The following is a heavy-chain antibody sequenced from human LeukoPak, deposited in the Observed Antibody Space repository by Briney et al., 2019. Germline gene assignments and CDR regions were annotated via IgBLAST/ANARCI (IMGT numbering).Heavy chain of an antibody. CDR1: GFTFGDYA. Sequence: GGSLRLSCTASGFTFGDYAMSWVRQAPGKGLEWVGFIRSKAYGGTTEYAASVKGRFTISRDDSKSIAYLQMNSLKTEDTAVYYCWYYYDSSGYYEGDYWGQGTLVTVSS. CDR2: IRSKAYGGTT. D-gene: IGHD3-22*01. V-gene: IGHV3-49*04. CDR3: WYYYDSSGYYEGDY. J-gene: IGHJ4*02.